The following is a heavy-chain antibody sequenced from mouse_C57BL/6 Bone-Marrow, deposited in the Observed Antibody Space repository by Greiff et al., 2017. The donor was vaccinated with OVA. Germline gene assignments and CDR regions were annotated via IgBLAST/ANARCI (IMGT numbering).Heavy chain of an antibody. V-gene: IGHV10-3*01. CDR1: GFTFNTYA. D-gene: IGHD2-13*01. J-gene: IGHJ1*03. CDR3: VRDVGTNWYFDV. Sequence: EVQRVESGGGLVQPKGSLKLSCAASGFTFNTYAMHWVRQAPGKGLEWVARIRSKSSNYATYYADSVKDRFTISRDDSQSMLYLQMNNLKTEDTAMYYCVRDVGTNWYFDVWGTGTTVTVSS. CDR2: IRSKSSNYAT.